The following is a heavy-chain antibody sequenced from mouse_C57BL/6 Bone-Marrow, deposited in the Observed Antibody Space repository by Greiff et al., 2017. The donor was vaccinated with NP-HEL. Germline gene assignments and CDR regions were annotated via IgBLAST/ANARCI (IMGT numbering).Heavy chain of an antibody. CDR1: GYAFSSSW. Sequence: VQRVESGPELVKPGASVKISCKASGYAFSSSWMNWVKQRPGKGLEWIGRIYPGDGDTNYNGKLKGKATLTADKSSSTAYMQLSSLTSEDSAVYFCARGGLRGRFYYWGQGTTLTVSS. V-gene: IGHV1-82*01. J-gene: IGHJ2*01. CDR3: ARGGLRGRFYY. CDR2: IYPGDGDT. D-gene: IGHD2-2*01.